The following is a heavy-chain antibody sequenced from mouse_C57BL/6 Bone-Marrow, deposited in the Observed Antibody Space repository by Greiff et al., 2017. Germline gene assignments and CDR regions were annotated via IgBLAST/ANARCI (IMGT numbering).Heavy chain of an antibody. CDR2: ISGGGGNT. V-gene: IGHV5-9*01. J-gene: IGHJ3*01. CDR3: ARGNNFPWFAY. Sequence: EVQLVESGGGLVKPGGSLKLSCAASGFTFSSSTMSWVRQTPEKRLEWVATISGGGGNTYYPARVKGRFTISRDNAKNTLYLQMSSLRSEDTALYYCARGNNFPWFAYWGQGTLVTVSA. CDR1: GFTFSSST. D-gene: IGHD4-1*02.